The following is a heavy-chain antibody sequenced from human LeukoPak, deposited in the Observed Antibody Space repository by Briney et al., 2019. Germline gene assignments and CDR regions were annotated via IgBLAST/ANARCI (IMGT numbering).Heavy chain of an antibody. CDR1: GGSISSYY. Sequence: SETLSLTXTVSGGSISSYYWSWIRQPPGKGLEWIGYIYYSGSTNYNPSLKSRVTISVDTSKNQFSLKLSSVTAADTAVYYRARVKTKRSYFDYWGQGTLVTVSS. CDR3: ARVKTKRSYFDY. J-gene: IGHJ4*02. V-gene: IGHV4-59*01. D-gene: IGHD2-8*01. CDR2: IYYSGST.